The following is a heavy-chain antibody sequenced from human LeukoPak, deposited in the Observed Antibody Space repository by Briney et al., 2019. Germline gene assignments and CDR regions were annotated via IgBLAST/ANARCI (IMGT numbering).Heavy chain of an antibody. CDR3: ARDSANRYCSGGLCYFDY. CDR2: INSDGSST. D-gene: IGHD2-15*01. V-gene: IGHV3-74*01. J-gene: IGHJ4*01. CDR1: GFTFSSYW. Sequence: AGGSLRLSCTASGFTFSSYWMHWVRQAPGKGLVWVSRINSDGSSTGYADSVKGRFTISRDNAKNTLYLQMNSLRAEDTAVYFCARDSANRYCSGGLCYFDYWGQEPWSPSPQ.